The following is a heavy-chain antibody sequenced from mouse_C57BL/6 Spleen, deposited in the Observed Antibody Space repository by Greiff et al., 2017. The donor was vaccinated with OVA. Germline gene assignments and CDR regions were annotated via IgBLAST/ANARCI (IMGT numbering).Heavy chain of an antibody. J-gene: IGHJ1*03. CDR1: GYTFTSYW. D-gene: IGHD4-1*01. CDR2: IDPSDSET. CDR3: ARTELGRYFDV. V-gene: IGHV1-52*01. Sequence: VQLQQPGAELVRPGSSVKLSCKASGYTFTSYWMHWVKQRPLQGLEWIGNIDPSDSETHYNQKFKDKATLTVDKSSSTAYMQLSSLTSEDSAVYYCARTELGRYFDVWGTGTTVTVSS.